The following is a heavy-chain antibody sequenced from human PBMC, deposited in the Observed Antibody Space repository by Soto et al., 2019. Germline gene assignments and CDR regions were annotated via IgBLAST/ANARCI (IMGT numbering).Heavy chain of an antibody. CDR3: ASTDMVRGVIVTIHFDY. D-gene: IGHD3-10*01. J-gene: IGHJ4*02. Sequence: QVQLQESGPGLVKPSQTLSLTCTVSGGSISSGDYYWSWIRQPPGKGLEWIGYIYYSGSTYYNPSLKSRVNISVDTSKNQFSLKLSSVTAADTAVYYCASTDMVRGVIVTIHFDYWGQGTLVTVSS. CDR2: IYYSGST. V-gene: IGHV4-30-4*01. CDR1: GGSISSGDYY.